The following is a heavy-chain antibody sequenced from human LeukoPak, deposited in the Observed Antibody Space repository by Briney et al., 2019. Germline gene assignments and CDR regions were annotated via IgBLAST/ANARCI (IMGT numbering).Heavy chain of an antibody. CDR2: ISSGGSNV. CDR3: AKIANYYDYYYMDV. J-gene: IGHJ6*03. V-gene: IGHV3-48*03. D-gene: IGHD3-22*01. Sequence: GGSLRLSCEVSGFTFSNFEMNWVRQAPGKGLEWISYISSGGSNVYYADSVKGRFAISRDNAKNSLYLQMNSLRAEDTAVYYCAKIANYYDYYYMDVWGKGTTVTISS. CDR1: GFTFSNFE.